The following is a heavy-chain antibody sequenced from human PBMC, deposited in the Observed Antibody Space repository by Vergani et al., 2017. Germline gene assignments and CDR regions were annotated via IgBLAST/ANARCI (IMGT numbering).Heavy chain of an antibody. Sequence: QVQLQQWGAGLLKPSETLSLTCAVYGGSFSGYYWSWIRQPPGKGLEWIGEINHSGSTNYNPSLKSRVTISLNTSSNQFSLYLTSVTAADTAVYYCARSRIYYGAGSPDYWGQGTLVTVSS. CDR3: ARSRIYYGAGSPDY. D-gene: IGHD3-10*01. V-gene: IGHV4-34*01. CDR2: INHSGST. CDR1: GGSFSGYY. J-gene: IGHJ4*02.